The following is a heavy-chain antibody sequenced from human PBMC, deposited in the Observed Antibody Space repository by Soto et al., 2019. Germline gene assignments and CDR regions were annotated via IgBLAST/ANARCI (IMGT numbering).Heavy chain of an antibody. V-gene: IGHV1-69*13. CDR2: IIPIFGTA. CDR1: GGTFSSYA. J-gene: IGHJ3*02. CDR3: ARDHHYAFDI. Sequence: SVKVSCKASGGTFSSYAISWVRQAPGQGLEWMGGIIPIFGTANYAQKFQGSVTITADESTSTAYMELSSLRSEDTALYSCARDHHYAFDIWGQGTMVTVS.